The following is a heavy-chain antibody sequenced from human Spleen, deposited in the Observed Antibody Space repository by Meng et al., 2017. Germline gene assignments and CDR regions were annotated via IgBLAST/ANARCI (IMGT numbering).Heavy chain of an antibody. D-gene: IGHD4-23*01. V-gene: IGHV1-69*13. J-gene: IGHJ4*02. CDR1: GGTFSTYA. CDR3: ARGILVRWYPFDY. Sequence: SVKVSCKSSGGTFSTYAFTWVRQAPGQGLEWVGGIIPFFGTPSYAQNFQGRVTITADESTTTVFMELSSLKSEDTALYYCARGILVRWYPFDYWGQGTLVTVSS. CDR2: IIPFFGTP.